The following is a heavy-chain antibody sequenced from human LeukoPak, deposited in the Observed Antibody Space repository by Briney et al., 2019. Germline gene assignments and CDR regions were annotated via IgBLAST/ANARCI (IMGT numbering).Heavy chain of an antibody. CDR2: INHSGST. Sequence: SETLSLTCAVYGGSFSGYYWSWIRQPPGKGLEWIGEINHSGSTNYNPSLTSRVTISVDTSKNQFSLKLSSVTAADTAVYYYARVGPPACITMVRGVIKDWDEGTLVTVSP. J-gene: IGHJ4*02. CDR3: ARVGPPACITMVRGVIKD. V-gene: IGHV4-34*01. CDR1: GGSFSGYY. D-gene: IGHD3-10*01.